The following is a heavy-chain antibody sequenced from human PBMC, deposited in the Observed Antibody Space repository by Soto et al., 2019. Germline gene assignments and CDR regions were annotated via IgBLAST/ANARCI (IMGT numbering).Heavy chain of an antibody. Sequence: SVKAACRASGYACTFCGIRWLRQAPGQGLERMGWISAYNGNTNYAQKFQGRVTMTTDTSTSTAYMEVMSLRFDDTAVYYCARGGNPIDSWGQGTLFTVS. CDR2: ISAYNGNT. CDR3: ARGGNPIDS. J-gene: IGHJ4*02. CDR1: GYACTFCG. V-gene: IGHV1-18*01.